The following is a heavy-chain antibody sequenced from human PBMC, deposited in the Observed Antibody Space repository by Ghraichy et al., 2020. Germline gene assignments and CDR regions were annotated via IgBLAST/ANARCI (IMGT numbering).Heavy chain of an antibody. CDR2: IKQDGSEK. D-gene: IGHD2-2*01. CDR1: GFTFSSYW. Sequence: LSLTCAASGFTFSSYWMSWVRQAPGKGLEWVANIKQDGSEKYYVDSVKGRFTISRDNAKNSLYLQMNSLRAEDTAVYYCARELGYCSSTSCYDGYYYYYGMDVWGQGTTVTVSS. J-gene: IGHJ6*02. CDR3: ARELGYCSSTSCYDGYYYYYGMDV. V-gene: IGHV3-7*03.